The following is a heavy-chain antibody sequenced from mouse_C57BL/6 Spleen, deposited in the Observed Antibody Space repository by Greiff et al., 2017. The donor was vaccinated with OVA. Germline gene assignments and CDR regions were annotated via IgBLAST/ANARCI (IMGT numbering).Heavy chain of an antibody. CDR1: GFSLTSYG. Sequence: VMLVESGPGLVAPSQSLSITCTVSGFSLTSYGVDWVRQSPGKGLEWLGVIWGVGSTNYNSALKSRLSISKDNSKSQVFLKMNSLQTDDTAMYYCARNYGSSSLAMDYWGQGTSVTVSS. D-gene: IGHD1-1*01. J-gene: IGHJ4*01. CDR3: ARNYGSSSLAMDY. V-gene: IGHV2-6*01. CDR2: IWGVGST.